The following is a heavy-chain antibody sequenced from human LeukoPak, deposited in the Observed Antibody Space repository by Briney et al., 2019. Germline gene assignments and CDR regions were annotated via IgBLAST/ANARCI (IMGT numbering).Heavy chain of an antibody. J-gene: IGHJ6*04. D-gene: IGHD3-10*02. Sequence: GGSLRLSCVASGFTFSDYGMHWVRQAPGKGLEWVAFIRNDGSIKYHVDSVRGRFTISRDNAKNSLYLQMNSLRAEDTAVYYCAELGITMIGGVWGKGTTVTISS. CDR2: IRNDGSIK. CDR1: GFTFSDYG. V-gene: IGHV3-30*02. CDR3: AELGITMIGGV.